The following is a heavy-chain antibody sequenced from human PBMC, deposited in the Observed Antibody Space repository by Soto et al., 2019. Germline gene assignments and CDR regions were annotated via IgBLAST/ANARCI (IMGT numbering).Heavy chain of an antibody. J-gene: IGHJ6*02. CDR3: ARVSWSYYYGMDV. Sequence: QVQLQESGPGLVKPSGTLSLTCAVSGGSISSSNWWSWVRQPPGKGLEWIGEIYHSGSTNYNPSLKSRVTIPVDKSKPQFSLKLSSVTAADTAVYYCARVSWSYYYGMDVWGQGTTVTVSS. CDR2: IYHSGST. D-gene: IGHD3-3*01. V-gene: IGHV4-4*02. CDR1: GGSISSSNW.